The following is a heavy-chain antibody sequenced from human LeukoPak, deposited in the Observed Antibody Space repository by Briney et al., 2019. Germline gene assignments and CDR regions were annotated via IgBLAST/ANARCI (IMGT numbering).Heavy chain of an antibody. Sequence: GESLKISCKGSGYSFTSYWIGWVRQMPGKGLEWVGIISPGDSYTTYSPSFQGQVTISADKSISTAYLQWSSLKASDTAMYYCARGSTLLFAFDIWGQGTMVTVSS. CDR2: ISPGDSYT. V-gene: IGHV5-51*01. CDR3: ARGSTLLFAFDI. D-gene: IGHD2-2*01. CDR1: GYSFTSYW. J-gene: IGHJ3*02.